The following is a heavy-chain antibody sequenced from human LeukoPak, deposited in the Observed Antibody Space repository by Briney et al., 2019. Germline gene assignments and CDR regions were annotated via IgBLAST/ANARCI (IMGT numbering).Heavy chain of an antibody. CDR1: GGSISSGSYY. V-gene: IGHV4-61*02. D-gene: IGHD4-11*01. Sequence: SETLSLTCTVSGGSISSGSYYWSWIRQPAGKGLEWIGRIYTSGSTNYNPSLKSRVTISVDTSKNQFSLKLSSVTAADTAVYYCARDRWVLDYSKYRWFDPWGQGTLVTVSS. CDR2: IYTSGST. CDR3: ARDRWVLDYSKYRWFDP. J-gene: IGHJ5*02.